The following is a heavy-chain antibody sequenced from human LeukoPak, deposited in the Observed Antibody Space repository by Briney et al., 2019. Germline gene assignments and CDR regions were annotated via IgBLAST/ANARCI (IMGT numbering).Heavy chain of an antibody. CDR1: GSTFSRYW. D-gene: IGHD3-10*01. CDR3: TTGIGNYYYY. V-gene: IGHV3-74*01. CDR2: VKSDGSDT. J-gene: IGHJ4*02. Sequence: GGSLRLSCAASGSTFSRYWMHWVRQAAGKGLVWVSRVKSDGSDTIYADSVKGRFTISRDNAKNTLYLQMDSLRAEDTAVYYCTTGIGNYYYYWGQGTLVTVAS.